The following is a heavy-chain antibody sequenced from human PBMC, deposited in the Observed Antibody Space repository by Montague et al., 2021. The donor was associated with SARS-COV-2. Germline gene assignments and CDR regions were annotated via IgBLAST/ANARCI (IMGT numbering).Heavy chain of an antibody. CDR1: GGSISSSSYY. Sequence: SDTLSLTCTVSGGSISSSSYYWGWIRQPPGKGLEWIGSIYYSGSTYYNPSLKSRVTISVDTSKNQFSLKLSSVTAADTAVYYCARHGKTRIAMLVVVIGYFDYWGQGTLVTVSS. D-gene: IGHD3-22*01. V-gene: IGHV4-39*01. CDR2: IYYSGST. J-gene: IGHJ4*02. CDR3: ARHGKTRIAMLVVVIGYFDY.